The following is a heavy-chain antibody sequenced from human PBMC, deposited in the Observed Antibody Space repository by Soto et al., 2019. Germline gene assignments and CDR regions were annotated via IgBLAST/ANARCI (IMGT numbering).Heavy chain of an antibody. J-gene: IGHJ2*01. CDR1: GYTFTSYA. Sequence: EASVKVSCKASGYTFTSYAMHWVRQAPGQRLEWMGWINAGNGNTKYSQKFQGRVTITRDTSASTAYMELSSLRSEDTAVYYCAREFTIFGVVTYWYFDLWGRGTLVTVSS. D-gene: IGHD3-3*01. CDR3: AREFTIFGVVTYWYFDL. CDR2: INAGNGNT. V-gene: IGHV1-3*01.